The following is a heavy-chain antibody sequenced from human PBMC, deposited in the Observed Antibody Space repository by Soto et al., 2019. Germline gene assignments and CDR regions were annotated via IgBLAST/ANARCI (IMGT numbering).Heavy chain of an antibody. V-gene: IGHV1-8*01. CDR2: MNPNSGNT. CDR1: GYTFTSYD. CDR3: XXXXFSGHV. J-gene: IGHJ6*02. Sequence: QVQLVQSGAEVKKPGASVKVSCKASGYTFTSYDINWVRQATGQGLEWMGWMNPNSGNTGYAQKFQGRVTMTRNTSISTAYMELSSLRSEDXXXXXXXXXXFSGHVWGQGTTVTVSS.